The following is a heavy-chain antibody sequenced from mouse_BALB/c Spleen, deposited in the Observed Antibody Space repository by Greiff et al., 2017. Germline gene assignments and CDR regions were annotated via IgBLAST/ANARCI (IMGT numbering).Heavy chain of an antibody. CDR3: VRDWDYGSSYAMDY. D-gene: IGHD1-1*01. J-gene: IGHJ4*01. Sequence: VHLVESGPGLVAPSQSLSITCTVSGFSLTSYDISWIRQPPGKGLEWLGVIWTGGGTNYNSAFMSRLSISKDNSKSQVFLKMNSLQTDDTAIYYCVRDWDYGSSYAMDYWGQGTSVTVSS. CDR1: GFSLTSYD. V-gene: IGHV2-9-2*01. CDR2: IWTGGGT.